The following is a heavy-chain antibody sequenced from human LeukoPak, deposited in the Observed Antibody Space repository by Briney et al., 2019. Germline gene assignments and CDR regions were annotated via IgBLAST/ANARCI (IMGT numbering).Heavy chain of an antibody. V-gene: IGHV1-18*01. J-gene: IGHJ4*02. CDR1: GGTFSSYA. CDR3: ARGNDYGDYGAMGYYFDY. CDR2: ISAYNGNT. Sequence: GASVKVSCKASGGTFSSYAISWVRQAPGQGLEWMGWISAYNGNTNYAQKLQGRVTMTTDTSTSTAYMELRSLRSDDTAVYYCARGNDYGDYGAMGYYFDYWGQGTLVTVSS. D-gene: IGHD4-17*01.